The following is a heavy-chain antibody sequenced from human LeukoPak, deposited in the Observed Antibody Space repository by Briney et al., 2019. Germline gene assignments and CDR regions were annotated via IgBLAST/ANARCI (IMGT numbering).Heavy chain of an antibody. CDR2: INPSGGST. D-gene: IGHD6-19*01. Sequence: GASVKVSCKASGYTFTSYYMHWVRQAPGQGLEWMGIINPSGGSTSYARKFQGRVTMTRDTSTSTVYMELSSLRSEDTAVYYCARDPQIAVAGTGFDYWGQGTLVTVSS. CDR3: ARDPQIAVAGTGFDY. CDR1: GYTFTSYY. J-gene: IGHJ4*02. V-gene: IGHV1-46*01.